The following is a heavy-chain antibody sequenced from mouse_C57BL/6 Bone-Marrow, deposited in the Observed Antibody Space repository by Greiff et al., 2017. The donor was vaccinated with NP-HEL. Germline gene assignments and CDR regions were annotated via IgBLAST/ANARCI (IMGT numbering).Heavy chain of an antibody. CDR1: GYTFTDYY. Sequence: VQLQQSGPELVKPGASVKISCKASGYTFTDYYMNWVKQSHGKSLEWIGDINPNNGGTNYNQKFKGKATLTVDKSSSTAYMELRSLTSEDSAVYYCARLLLRGYWGQGTTLTVSS. D-gene: IGHD1-1*01. J-gene: IGHJ2*01. CDR3: ARLLLRGY. CDR2: INPNNGGT. V-gene: IGHV1-26*01.